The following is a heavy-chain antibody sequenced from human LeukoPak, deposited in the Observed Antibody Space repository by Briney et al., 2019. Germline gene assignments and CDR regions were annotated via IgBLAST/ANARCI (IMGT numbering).Heavy chain of an antibody. CDR2: IYYSGST. V-gene: IGHV4-59*05. CDR3: ARHSIKVTFWGSYDY. CDR1: GGSISSYY. J-gene: IGHJ4*02. Sequence: SETLSLTCTVSGGSISSYYWSWIRQPPGKGLEWIGSIYYSGSTYYNPSLKSRVTISVGTSKNQFSLKLSSVTAADTAVYYCARHSIKVTFWGSYDYWGQGTLVTVSS. D-gene: IGHD3-16*01.